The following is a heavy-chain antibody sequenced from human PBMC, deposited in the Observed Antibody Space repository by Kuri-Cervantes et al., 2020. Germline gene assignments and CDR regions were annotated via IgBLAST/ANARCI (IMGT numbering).Heavy chain of an antibody. D-gene: IGHD6-19*01. CDR2: ISYDGSNK. CDR3: ARAGEAHTSGWNFDS. V-gene: IGHV3-30*03. Sequence: GGSLRLSCAASGFTFSSYGMHWVRQAPGKGLEWVAVISYDGSNKYYADSVKGRFTISRDNSKNTLYLQMNSLRAEDTAVYYCARAGEAHTSGWNFDSWGQGTLVTVSS. CDR1: GFTFSSYG. J-gene: IGHJ4*02.